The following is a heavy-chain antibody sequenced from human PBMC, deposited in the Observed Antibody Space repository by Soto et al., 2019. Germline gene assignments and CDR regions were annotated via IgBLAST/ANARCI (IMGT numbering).Heavy chain of an antibody. CDR2: IDSDGSST. CDR3: ASLSAPVDQ. V-gene: IGHV3-74*01. J-gene: IGHJ4*02. D-gene: IGHD2-2*01. CDR1: GFTW. Sequence: EVQLVESGGGLIQPGVSVSLSCAASGFTWMHWVRQRPGKGMEWVSEIDSDGSSTDYADSVKGRFTVSRDNDQNSLFLQMHSLRAEDTAVHYCASLSAPVDQWGQGILVTVSS.